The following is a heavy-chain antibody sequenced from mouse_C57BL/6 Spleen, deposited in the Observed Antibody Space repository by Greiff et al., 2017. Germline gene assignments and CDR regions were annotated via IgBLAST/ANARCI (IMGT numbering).Heavy chain of an antibody. CDR1: GYTFTSYW. CDR2: IHPNSGST. CDR3: ARSRSPTSYYYAMDY. J-gene: IGHJ4*01. D-gene: IGHD5-5*01. Sequence: VKLVESGAELVKPGASVKLSCKASGYTFTSYWMHWVKQRPGQGLEWIGMIHPNSGSTNYNEKFKSKATLTVDKSSSTAYMQLSSLTSEDSAVYYCARSRSPTSYYYAMDYWGQGTSVTVSS. V-gene: IGHV1-64*01.